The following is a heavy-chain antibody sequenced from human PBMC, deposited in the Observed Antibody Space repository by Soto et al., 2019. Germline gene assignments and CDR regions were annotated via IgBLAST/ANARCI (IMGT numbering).Heavy chain of an antibody. CDR3: ARANWYSEY. CDR1: GGSISNHY. V-gene: IGHV4-59*11. CDR2: IYYNGNT. Sequence: QVQLRESGPGLVKPSETLSRTCTVSGGSISNHYWSWIRQPPGKGLEWIGYIYYNGNTNYNPSLKSRVTMSVDTSKNQISLTLSSVTAADTAVYYCARANWYSEYWGQGTLVTVSS. J-gene: IGHJ4*02. D-gene: IGHD7-27*01.